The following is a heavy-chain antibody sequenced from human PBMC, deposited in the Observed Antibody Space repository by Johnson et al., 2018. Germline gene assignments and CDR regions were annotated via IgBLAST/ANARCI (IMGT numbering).Heavy chain of an antibody. Sequence: QVQLVQSGAEVKKPGSSVKVSCKASGGTFSSYAISWVRQAPGQGLEWMGGNIPIFGTANYAQKFQGRVTITANESPSTAYMERSSRRSEDTAVYYWPGGGDGSGQGDNCYCYGSGVWGQGTTVTVSS. CDR1: GGTFSSYA. V-gene: IGHV1-69*12. D-gene: IGHD6-25*01. J-gene: IGHJ6*02. CDR3: PGGGDGSGQGDNCYCYGSGV. CDR2: NIPIFGTA.